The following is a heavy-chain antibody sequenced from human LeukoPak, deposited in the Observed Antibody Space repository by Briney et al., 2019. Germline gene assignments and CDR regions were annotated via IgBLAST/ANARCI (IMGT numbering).Heavy chain of an antibody. D-gene: IGHD6-19*01. CDR3: ARGPYTSGWFSLDY. CDR2: IYYSGST. Sequence: PSETLSLTCTVSGGSVSSSSYYWGWIRQPPGKGLEWIGSIYYSGSTYYNPSLKSRVTISVDTSKNQFSLNLSSVTAADTAVYYCARGPYTSGWFSLDYWGQGTLVTVSS. V-gene: IGHV4-39*01. CDR1: GGSVSSSSYY. J-gene: IGHJ4*02.